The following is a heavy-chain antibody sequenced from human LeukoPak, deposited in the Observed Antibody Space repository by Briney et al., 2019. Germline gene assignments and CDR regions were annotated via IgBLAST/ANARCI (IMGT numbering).Heavy chain of an antibody. V-gene: IGHV1-2*02. J-gene: IGHJ4*02. CDR3: AIDCSGNNCYSNDF. Sequence: GASVKVSCKTSGYSFTGQYMHWVRQAPGQGLEWMGWINPNTGGTNYAQKFQGRVTMTRDTSVTTGYMELSSLRSDDTAVYYCAIDCSGNNCYSNDFWGQGTLVTVSS. CDR1: GYSFTGQY. CDR2: INPNTGGT. D-gene: IGHD2-15*01.